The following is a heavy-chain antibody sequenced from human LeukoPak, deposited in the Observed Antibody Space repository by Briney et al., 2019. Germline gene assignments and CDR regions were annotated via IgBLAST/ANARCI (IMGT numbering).Heavy chain of an antibody. Sequence: SETLSLTCTVSGGSISSGDYYWSWIRQPPGKGLEWIGYIYYSGSTYYNPSLKSRVTISVDTSKNRFSLKLSSVTAADTAVYYCASTIDGDYAYWGQGTLVTVSS. D-gene: IGHD4-17*01. CDR3: ASTIDGDYAY. J-gene: IGHJ4*02. CDR2: IYYSGST. V-gene: IGHV4-30-4*01. CDR1: GGSISSGDYY.